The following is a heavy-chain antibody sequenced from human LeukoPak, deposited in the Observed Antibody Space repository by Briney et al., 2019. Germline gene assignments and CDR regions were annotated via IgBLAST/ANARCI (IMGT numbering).Heavy chain of an antibody. J-gene: IGHJ4*02. CDR3: ARDEGLLWFGEPILD. CDR1: GFTFSSYW. V-gene: IGHV3-7*04. Sequence: PGGSLRLSCAASGFTFSSYWMSWVRQAPGKGLEWVANIKQDGSEKYYVDSVKGRFTISRDNAKNSLYPQMNSLRAEDTAVYYCARDEGLLWFGEPILDWGQGTLVTVSS. CDR2: IKQDGSEK. D-gene: IGHD3-10*01.